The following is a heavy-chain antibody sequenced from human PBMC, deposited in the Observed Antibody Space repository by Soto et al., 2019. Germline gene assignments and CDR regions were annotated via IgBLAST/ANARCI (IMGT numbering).Heavy chain of an antibody. CDR3: ARGFTAAGTLYYYGMDV. J-gene: IGHJ6*02. CDR2: IIPIFGTA. Sequence: QVQLVQSGAEVKKPGSSVKVSCKASGGTFSSYAISWVRQAPGQGLEWMGGIIPIFGTANYAQKFQGRVTITADKSTSKAYMELSSLRSEDTAVYYCARGFTAAGTLYYYGMDVWGQGTTVTVSS. D-gene: IGHD6-13*01. V-gene: IGHV1-69*06. CDR1: GGTFSSYA.